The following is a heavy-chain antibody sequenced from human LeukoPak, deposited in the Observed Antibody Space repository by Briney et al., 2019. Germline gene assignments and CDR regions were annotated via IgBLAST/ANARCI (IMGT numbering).Heavy chain of an antibody. V-gene: IGHV4-39*01. D-gene: IGHD6-19*01. CDR3: VKSGGYGLIDY. CDR2: IYYTGST. J-gene: IGHJ4*02. Sequence: SETLSLTCAVSAASISGSGYYLGLIRQPPGKGLQWIGNIYYTGSTYYNASLQSRVTISIDMSKNQFSLRLSSVTAADTAMYYCVKSGGYGLIDYWGQGTLVTVSS. CDR1: AASISGSGYY.